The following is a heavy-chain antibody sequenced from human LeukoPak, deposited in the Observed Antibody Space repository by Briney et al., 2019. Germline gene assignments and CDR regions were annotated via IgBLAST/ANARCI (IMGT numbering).Heavy chain of an antibody. Sequence: PGGSLRLSCAASGFTVSNNYMSWVRQAPGKGLEWVSAISGSGGSTYYADSVKGRFTISRDNSKNTLYLQMNSLRAEDTAVYYCAKDLNRYYDRASSSWGQGTLVTVSS. D-gene: IGHD3-22*01. CDR1: GFTVSNNY. CDR2: ISGSGGST. CDR3: AKDLNRYYDRASSS. J-gene: IGHJ5*02. V-gene: IGHV3-23*01.